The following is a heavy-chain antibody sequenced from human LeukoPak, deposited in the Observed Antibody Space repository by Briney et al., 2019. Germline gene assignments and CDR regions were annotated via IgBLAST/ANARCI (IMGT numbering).Heavy chain of an antibody. V-gene: IGHV4-59*08. D-gene: IGHD6-19*01. CDR2: IYYSGST. CDR3: ARGGSMGYSSGWYPDYFDY. CDR1: GGSISSYY. Sequence: SETLSLTCTVSGGSISSYYWSWIRQPPGKGLEWIGYIYYSGSTNYNPSLKSRDTISVDTSKNQFSLKLSSVTAADTAVYYCARGGSMGYSSGWYPDYFDYWGQGTLVTVSS. J-gene: IGHJ4*02.